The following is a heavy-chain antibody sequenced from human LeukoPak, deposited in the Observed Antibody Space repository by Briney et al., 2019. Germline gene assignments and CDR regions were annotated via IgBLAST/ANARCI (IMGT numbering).Heavy chain of an antibody. J-gene: IGHJ4*02. CDR1: GFTFSSYA. V-gene: IGHV3-23*01. CDR3: AKDGFQLEGLDY. Sequence: AGGSLRLSCAASGFTFSSYAMSWVRQAPGKGLEWVSAISGSGGSTYYADSVKGRFTISRDNSKNTLYLQMNSLRAEDTAVYYCAKDGFQLEGLDYWGQGTLVTVSS. D-gene: IGHD1-1*01. CDR2: ISGSGGST.